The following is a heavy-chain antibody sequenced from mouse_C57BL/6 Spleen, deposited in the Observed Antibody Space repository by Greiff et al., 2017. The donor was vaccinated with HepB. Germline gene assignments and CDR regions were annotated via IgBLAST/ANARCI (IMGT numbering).Heavy chain of an antibody. D-gene: IGHD1-1*01. CDR2: IDPETGGT. V-gene: IGHV1-15*01. CDR3: TRKIYYYGSSYSY. J-gene: IGHJ2*01. CDR1: GYTFTDYE. Sequence: VKLMESGAELVRPGASVTLSCKASGYTFTDYEMHWVKQTPVHGLEWIGAIDPETGGTAYNQKFKGKAILTADKSSSTAYMELRSLTSEDSAVYYCTRKIYYYGSSYSYWGQGTTLTVSS.